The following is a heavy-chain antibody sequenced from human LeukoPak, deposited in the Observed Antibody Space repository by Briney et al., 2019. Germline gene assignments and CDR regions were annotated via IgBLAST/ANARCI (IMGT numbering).Heavy chain of an antibody. CDR3: ARSSIAVAGTEDY. J-gene: IGHJ4*02. D-gene: IGHD6-19*01. V-gene: IGHV4-39*01. Sequence: SETLSLTCTVSGGSISSSSYYWGWIRQPPGKGLEWIGSIYYSGSTYYNPSLKSRVTISVDTSKNQSSLKLSSVTAADTAVYYCARSSIAVAGTEDYWGQGILVTVSS. CDR1: GGSISSSSYY. CDR2: IYYSGST.